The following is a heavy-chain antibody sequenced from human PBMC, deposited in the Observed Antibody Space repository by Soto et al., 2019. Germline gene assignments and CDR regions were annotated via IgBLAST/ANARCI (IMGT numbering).Heavy chain of an antibody. D-gene: IGHD1-20*01. CDR3: ARRYNWKDGSFFDY. Sequence: PGGSLRLSCAASGFTFSSYSMNWVRQAPGKGLEWISYISSISSTIYYADSVKGRFTISRDNAKNALYLQMNSLRAEDTAMYYCARRYNWKDGSFFDYWGQGTLVTVSS. CDR2: ISSISSTI. V-gene: IGHV3-48*01. CDR1: GFTFSSYS. J-gene: IGHJ4*02.